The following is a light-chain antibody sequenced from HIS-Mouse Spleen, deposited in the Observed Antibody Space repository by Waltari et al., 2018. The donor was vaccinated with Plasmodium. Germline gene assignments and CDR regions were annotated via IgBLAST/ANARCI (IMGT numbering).Light chain of an antibody. CDR1: PGISSW. CDR2: KAY. CDR3: KQYNSYWT. Sequence: DIPMTQSPSTLSASVGDRVTITCRASPGISSWLAWYQQKPGKAPKLLIYKAYSLESGVPSRFSGSGSGTEFTLTISSLQPDDFATYYCKQYNSYWTFGQGTKVEIK. V-gene: IGKV1-5*03. J-gene: IGKJ1*01.